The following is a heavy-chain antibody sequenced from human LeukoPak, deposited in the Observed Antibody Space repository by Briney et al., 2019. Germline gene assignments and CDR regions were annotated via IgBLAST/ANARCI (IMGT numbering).Heavy chain of an antibody. CDR2: ISSSSSYI. CDR1: GFTFSSYS. Sequence: PGGSLRLSCAASGFTFSSYSMNWVRQAPGKGLEWVSSISSSSSYIYYADSVKGRFTISRDNAKNSLYLQMNSLRAEDTAVYYCARSSGWTPYFDYWGQGTLVTVSS. V-gene: IGHV3-21*01. CDR3: ARSSGWTPYFDY. J-gene: IGHJ4*02. D-gene: IGHD6-19*01.